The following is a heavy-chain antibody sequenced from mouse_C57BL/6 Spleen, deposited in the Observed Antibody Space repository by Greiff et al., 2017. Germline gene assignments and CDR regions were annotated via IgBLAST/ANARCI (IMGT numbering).Heavy chain of an antibody. CDR1: GYTFTSYG. Sequence: QVHVKQSGAELARPGASVKLSCKASGYTFTSYGLSWVKQRTGQGLEWIGEIYPRSGNAYYNEKFKGKATLTADKSSSTAYMELRSLTSEDSAVYFCARSSGSSYPDYWGQGTTLTVSS. D-gene: IGHD1-1*01. J-gene: IGHJ2*01. V-gene: IGHV1-81*01. CDR3: ARSSGSSYPDY. CDR2: IYPRSGNA.